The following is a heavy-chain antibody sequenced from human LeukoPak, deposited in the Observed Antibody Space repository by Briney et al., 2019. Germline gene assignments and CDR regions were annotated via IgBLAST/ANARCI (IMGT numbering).Heavy chain of an antibody. J-gene: IGHJ5*02. CDR1: GGPISSYY. V-gene: IGHV4-59*01. D-gene: IGHD2-15*01. CDR2: IYYSGST. CDR3: ARDLPYCSGGSCST. Sequence: SETLSLTCTVSGGPISSYYWRWIRQPPGKGLEWLGYIYYSGSTNYSPSLKSRVTISVDTSKNQFSLKLSSATAADTAVYYCARDLPYCSGGSCSTWGQGTLVTVSS.